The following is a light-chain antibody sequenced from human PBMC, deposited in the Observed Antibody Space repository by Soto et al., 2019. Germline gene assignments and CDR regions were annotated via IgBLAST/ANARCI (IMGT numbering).Light chain of an antibody. CDR3: QQSYSAPYT. V-gene: IGKV1-39*01. CDR2: AAS. CDR1: QSLTSY. J-gene: IGKJ2*01. Sequence: DIQMTQSPSPLSASVGARVTIPCRARQSLTSYLIWHQQKPGQAPKLLSYAASRLPSGGPSRCSGRGAGTDITLTISSLQPEDFATYYWQQSYSAPYTFGQGTKLESK.